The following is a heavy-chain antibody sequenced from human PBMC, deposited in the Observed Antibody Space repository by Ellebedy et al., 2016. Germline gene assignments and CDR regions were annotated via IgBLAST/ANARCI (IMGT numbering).Heavy chain of an antibody. CDR2: IIASGTST. V-gene: IGHV3-23*01. Sequence: GGSLRLSXAASGFSFSSHGMHWVRQAPGKGLEWVSAIIASGTSTYYADSVKGRFTISRDNSKNTLYLQMNSLRADDTAVYYCAKNSFGELPYWGQGTLVTVSS. CDR1: GFSFSSHG. CDR3: AKNSFGELPY. D-gene: IGHD3-10*01. J-gene: IGHJ1*01.